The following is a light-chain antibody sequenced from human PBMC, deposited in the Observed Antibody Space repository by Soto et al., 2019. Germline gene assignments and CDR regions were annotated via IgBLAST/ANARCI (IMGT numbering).Light chain of an antibody. CDR3: SAYAGNNNPVI. V-gene: IGLV2-8*01. CDR1: SSDVGGHNF. J-gene: IGLJ2*01. CDR2: EVT. Sequence: QSALTQPPSASGSPGQSVTISCTGTSSDVGGHNFVSWYQQHPGKAPKFLIYEVTKRPSGVPDRFSGSKSGITASLTVSGLQADDVAYYYCSAYAGNNNPVIFGGGTQLTVL.